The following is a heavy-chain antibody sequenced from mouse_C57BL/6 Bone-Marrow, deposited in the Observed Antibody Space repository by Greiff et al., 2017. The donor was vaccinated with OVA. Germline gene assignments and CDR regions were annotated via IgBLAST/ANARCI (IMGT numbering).Heavy chain of an antibody. D-gene: IGHD2-3*01. V-gene: IGHV1-15*01. CDR3: TRSYDGYYVGY. Sequence: QVQLQQSGAELVRPGASVTLSCKASGYTFTDYEMHWVKQTPVHGLEWIGAIDPETGGTAYNQKFKGKAILTADKSSSTAYMELRSLTSEDSAVYYCTRSYDGYYVGYWGQGTTLTVSS. CDR1: GYTFTDYE. J-gene: IGHJ2*01. CDR2: IDPETGGT.